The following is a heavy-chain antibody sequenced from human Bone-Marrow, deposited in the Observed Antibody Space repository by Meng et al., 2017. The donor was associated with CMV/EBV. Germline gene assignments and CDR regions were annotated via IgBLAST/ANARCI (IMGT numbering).Heavy chain of an antibody. V-gene: IGHV3-53*01. J-gene: IGHJ4*02. CDR1: GFTVSTKF. Sequence: SCEASGFTVSTKFMSWVRQAPGKGLEWVSIIYSGGNTYYADSLKGRFTISRDDSRNTLYLEMHTLRVEDTAVYYCARKGFESFYFDYWGQGTLVTVSS. D-gene: IGHD2/OR15-2a*01. CDR2: IYSGGNT. CDR3: ARKGFESFYFDY.